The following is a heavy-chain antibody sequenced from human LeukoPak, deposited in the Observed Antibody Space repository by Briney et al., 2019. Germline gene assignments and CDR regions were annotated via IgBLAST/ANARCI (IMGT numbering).Heavy chain of an antibody. D-gene: IGHD5-12*01. CDR2: IYTSGST. J-gene: IGHJ3*02. V-gene: IGHV4-4*07. Sequence: SETLSLTCTVSGGSISSYYWSWIRQPAGKGLEWIGRIYTSGSTNYNPSLKSRVTMSVDTSKNQFSLKLSSLTAADTAVYFCARGVGGYGSDAFDIWGQGTMVTVSS. CDR3: ARGVGGYGSDAFDI. CDR1: GGSISSYY.